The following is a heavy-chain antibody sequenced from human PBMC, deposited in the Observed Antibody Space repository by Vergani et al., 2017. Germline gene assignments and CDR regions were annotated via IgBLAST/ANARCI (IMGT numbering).Heavy chain of an antibody. CDR2: IIPIFGTA. CDR1: GGTFSSYA. Sequence: QVQLVQSGAEVKKPGSSVKVSCKASGGTFSSYAISWVRQAPGQGLEWMGGIIPIFGTANYAQKFQGRVTITADESTSTAYMELSSLRYEDTAVYYWATGPYYGSGSYYKAYFDYWGQGTLVTVSS. CDR3: ATGPYYGSGSYYKAYFDY. J-gene: IGHJ4*02. D-gene: IGHD3-10*01. V-gene: IGHV1-69*01.